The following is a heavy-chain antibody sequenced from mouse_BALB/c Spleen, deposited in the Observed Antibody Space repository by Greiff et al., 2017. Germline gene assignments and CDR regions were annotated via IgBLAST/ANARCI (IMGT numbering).Heavy chain of an antibody. V-gene: IGHV3-2*02. CDR2: ISYSGST. D-gene: IGHD1-1*01. CDR1: GYSITSDYA. Sequence: EVMLVESGPGLVKPSQSLSLTCTVTGYSITSDYAWNWIRQFPGNKLEWMGYISYSGSTSYNPSLKSRISITRDTSKNQFFLQLNSVTTEDTATYYCARTGSSYDYFDYWGQGTTLTVSS. CDR3: ARTGSSYDYFDY. J-gene: IGHJ2*01.